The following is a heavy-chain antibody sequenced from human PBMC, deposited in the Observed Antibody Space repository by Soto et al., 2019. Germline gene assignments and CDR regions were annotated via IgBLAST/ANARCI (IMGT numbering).Heavy chain of an antibody. CDR3: AKDLAGAVVVPAATEDGFDI. V-gene: IGHV3-23*01. Sequence: EVQLLESGGGLVQPGGSLRLSCAASGFTFSSYAMSWVRQAPGKGLEWVSAISGSGGATYYADSVKGRFTISRDNSKNTLYLQMISLRAEDTAVHYCAKDLAGAVVVPAATEDGFDIWGQGTMVTVSS. D-gene: IGHD2-2*01. CDR1: GFTFSSYA. J-gene: IGHJ3*02. CDR2: ISGSGGAT.